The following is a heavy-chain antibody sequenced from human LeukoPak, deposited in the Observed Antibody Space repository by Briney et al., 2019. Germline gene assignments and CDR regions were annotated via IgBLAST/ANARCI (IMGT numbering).Heavy chain of an antibody. CDR1: GFTFNTFN. J-gene: IGHJ4*02. Sequence: GGSLRLSCAASGFTFNTFNMNWVRQAPGKGLEWVSSITSGGDYIYYADSVKGRFTTSRDNATNSLSLQLNSLRVEDTAVYYCARGHYDVLAASYKWTPDYWGQGTLVTVSS. CDR3: ARGHYDVLAASYKWTPDY. V-gene: IGHV3-21*01. D-gene: IGHD3-9*01. CDR2: ITSGGDYI.